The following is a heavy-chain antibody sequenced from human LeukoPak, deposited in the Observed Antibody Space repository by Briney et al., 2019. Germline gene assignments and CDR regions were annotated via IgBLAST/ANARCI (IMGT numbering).Heavy chain of an antibody. D-gene: IGHD1/OR15-1a*01. V-gene: IGHV3-23*01. J-gene: IGHJ5*02. CDR2: ISGSGGGT. CDR3: ARDGTQTAGPFDR. Sequence: GGSLRLSCAASGFTFSSYAISWDRQAPGKGLEWVSAISGSGGGTYYADSVKGRFTIPRDKSKNTLYLQMHSLRVDDTAVYYCARDGTQTAGPFDRWGQGTLVSVCS. CDR1: GFTFSSYA.